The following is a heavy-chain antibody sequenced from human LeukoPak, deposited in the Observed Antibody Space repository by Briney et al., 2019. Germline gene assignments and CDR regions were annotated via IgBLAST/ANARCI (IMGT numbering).Heavy chain of an antibody. Sequence: PSETLSLTCTVSGYSISSGYYWGWIRQPPGKGLEWIGSIYHSGSTYYNPSLMSRVTISVDTSKNQFSLKLSSVTAADTAVYYCARQLSGWFYFDYWGQGTLVTVSS. CDR1: GYSISSGYY. CDR3: ARQLSGWFYFDY. CDR2: IYHSGST. J-gene: IGHJ4*02. V-gene: IGHV4-38-2*02. D-gene: IGHD6-19*01.